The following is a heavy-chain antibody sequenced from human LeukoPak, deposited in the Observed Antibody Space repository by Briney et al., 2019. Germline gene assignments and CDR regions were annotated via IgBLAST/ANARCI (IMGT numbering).Heavy chain of an antibody. V-gene: IGHV3-48*01. D-gene: IGHD3-16*01. CDR2: ISSSSTI. CDR3: ARLGGGGAFDI. CDR1: GFTFSSYS. J-gene: IGHJ3*02. Sequence: GGSLRLSCAASGFTFSSYSMNWVRQAPGKGLEWVSYISSSSTIYYADSVKGRFTISRDNAKNSLYLQMNSLRAEDTAVYYCARLGGGGAFDIWGQGTMVTVSS.